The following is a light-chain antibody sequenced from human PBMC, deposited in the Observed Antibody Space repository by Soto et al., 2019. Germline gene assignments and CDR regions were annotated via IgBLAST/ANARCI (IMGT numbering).Light chain of an antibody. Sequence: QSALTQPASVSGSLGQSITISCTGTNNDIGAYNYICWHQQYPGRAPKVMIYDVSNRHSGVSNRFSGSKSGNTASLTIYGLQAEDEADYYCTSYTKSNTVLFGGGTKLTVL. CDR2: DVS. CDR1: NNDIGAYNY. J-gene: IGLJ2*01. V-gene: IGLV2-14*03. CDR3: TSYTKSNTVL.